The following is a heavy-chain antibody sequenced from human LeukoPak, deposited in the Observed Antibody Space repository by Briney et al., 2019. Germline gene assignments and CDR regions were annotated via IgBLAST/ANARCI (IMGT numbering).Heavy chain of an antibody. Sequence: ASVKVSCKASGYTFTSYGISWVRQAPGQGLEWMGWISAYNGNTNYAQKLQGRVTITRDTSASTAYMELSSLRSEDMAVYYCASRSGSYGAFDIWGQGTMVTVSS. CDR3: ASRSGSYGAFDI. J-gene: IGHJ3*02. V-gene: IGHV1-18*03. CDR2: ISAYNGNT. D-gene: IGHD1-26*01. CDR1: GYTFTSYG.